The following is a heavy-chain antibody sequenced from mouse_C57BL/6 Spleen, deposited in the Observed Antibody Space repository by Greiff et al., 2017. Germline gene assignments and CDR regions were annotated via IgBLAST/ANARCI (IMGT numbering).Heavy chain of an antibody. D-gene: IGHD1-1*01. CDR2: IRNKANGYTT. CDR1: GFTFTDYY. CDR3: ARAPRITTVVALDCFDY. J-gene: IGHJ2*01. V-gene: IGHV7-3*01. Sequence: EVMLVESGGGLVQPGGSLSLSCAASGFTFTDYYMSWVRQPPGKALEWLGFIRNKANGYTTEYSASVKGRFTISRDKSQSILYLQMNALRAEDSATYYWARAPRITTVVALDCFDYWGQGTTLTVSA.